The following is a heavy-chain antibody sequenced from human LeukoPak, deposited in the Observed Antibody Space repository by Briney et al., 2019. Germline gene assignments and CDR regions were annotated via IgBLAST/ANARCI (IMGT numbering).Heavy chain of an antibody. CDR1: GFTLSSYA. Sequence: GGSLRLSCAASGFTLSSYAMHWVRQAPGKGLEWVAVISYDGSNKYYADSVKGRFTISRDNSKNTLYLQMNSLRAEDTAVYYCARDLPAYDSSDYYYYGMDVWGQGTTVTVSS. CDR2: ISYDGSNK. V-gene: IGHV3-30-3*01. D-gene: IGHD3-22*01. J-gene: IGHJ6*02. CDR3: ARDLPAYDSSDYYYYGMDV.